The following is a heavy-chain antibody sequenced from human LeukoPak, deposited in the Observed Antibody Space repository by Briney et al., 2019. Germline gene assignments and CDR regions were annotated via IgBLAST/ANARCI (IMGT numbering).Heavy chain of an antibody. D-gene: IGHD3-16*02. J-gene: IGHJ5*02. CDR2: IYTSGST. Sequence: SETLSLTCTVSGGSISSYYWSWIRQPAGKGLEWIGRIYTSGSTNYNPSLKSRVTMSVDTSKNQFSLKLSSATAADTAVYYCARVRGAGSYRPGGWFDPWGQGTLVTVSS. V-gene: IGHV4-4*07. CDR3: ARVRGAGSYRPGGWFDP. CDR1: GGSISSYY.